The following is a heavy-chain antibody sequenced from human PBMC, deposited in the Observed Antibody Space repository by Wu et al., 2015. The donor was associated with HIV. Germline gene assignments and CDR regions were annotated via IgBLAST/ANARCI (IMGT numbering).Heavy chain of an antibody. Sequence: QVQLQQWGAGVLKPSETLSLTCGVFGESFIDYYWTWVRQPPGQGLEWIGDINHVGSTNYNPSLKSRLTISVDTSKNQLSLNMSPVTAADTAVYFCARGRRIMVPTFGGVIGLGYWGQGALVTVSS. V-gene: IGHV4-34*02. J-gene: IGHJ4*01. D-gene: IGHD3-16*01. CDR3: ARGRRIMVPTFGGVIGLGY. CDR2: INHVGST. CDR1: GESFIDYY.